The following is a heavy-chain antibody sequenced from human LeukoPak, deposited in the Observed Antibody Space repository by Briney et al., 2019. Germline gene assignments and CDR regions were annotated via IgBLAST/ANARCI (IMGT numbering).Heavy chain of an antibody. D-gene: IGHD6-13*01. CDR2: FNPKSGAA. CDR3: ARGAEAETSPLDF. CDR1: GYIFSDYY. J-gene: IGHJ4*02. V-gene: IGHV1-2*02. Sequence: ASVKVSCKASGYIFSDYYMHWVRQAPGQGLEWLGWFNPKSGAAAYAQPFRGRVTMTRDTSINTDYMEMKRVTSDDTAVYYCARGAEAETSPLDFWGQGTLVIVS.